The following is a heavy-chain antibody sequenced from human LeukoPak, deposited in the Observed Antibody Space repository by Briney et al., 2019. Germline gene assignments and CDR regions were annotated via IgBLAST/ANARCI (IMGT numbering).Heavy chain of an antibody. Sequence: ASVKVSCKASGYTFTSYGISWVRQAPGQGLEWMGIINPSGGSTSYAQKFQGRVTMTRDMSTSTVYMELSSLRSEDTAVYYCARVAGTTRNYYFDYWGQGTLVTVSS. CDR3: ARVAGTTRNYYFDY. CDR1: GYTFTSYG. D-gene: IGHD1-1*01. CDR2: INPSGGST. J-gene: IGHJ4*02. V-gene: IGHV1-46*01.